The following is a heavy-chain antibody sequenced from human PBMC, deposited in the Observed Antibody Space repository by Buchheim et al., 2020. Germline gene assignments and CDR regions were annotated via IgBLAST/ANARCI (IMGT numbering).Heavy chain of an antibody. CDR3: ARDSNSLAAAGTIWHYYYGMDV. V-gene: IGHV3-30*04. Sequence: QVQLVESGGGVVQPGRSLRLSCAASGFTFSSYAMHWVRQAPGKGLEWVAVISYDGSNKYYADSVKGRFTISRDNSKNTLYLQMNSLRAEDTAVYYCARDSNSLAAAGTIWHYYYGMDVWGQGTT. D-gene: IGHD6-13*01. CDR2: ISYDGSNK. CDR1: GFTFSSYA. J-gene: IGHJ6*02.